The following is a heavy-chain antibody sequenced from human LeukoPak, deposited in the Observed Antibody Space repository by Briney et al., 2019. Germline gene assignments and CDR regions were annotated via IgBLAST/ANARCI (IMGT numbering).Heavy chain of an antibody. J-gene: IGHJ4*02. V-gene: IGHV4-59*12. CDR3: ARDRPPSGPDY. CDR1: GGSISSYY. CDR2: IYYSGST. Sequence: PSETLSLTCTVSGGSISSYYWSWIRQPPGKGLEWIGYIYYSGSTNYNPSLKSRVTISVDTSKNQFSLKLSSVTAADTAVYYCARDRPPSGPDYWGQGTLVTVSS.